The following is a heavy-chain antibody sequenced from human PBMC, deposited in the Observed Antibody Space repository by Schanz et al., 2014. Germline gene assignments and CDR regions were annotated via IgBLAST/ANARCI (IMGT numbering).Heavy chain of an antibody. D-gene: IGHD6-13*01. CDR3: ARGGGAAAST. CDR2: ITTSTSYT. J-gene: IGHJ5*02. Sequence: QVQLVESGGGLVKPGGSLRLSCAASGFTFSDNFMSWIRQAPGKGLEWISYITTSTSYTNYADSVKGRFTISRDNAKKSLFLQMNSLRAEDTAVYYCARGGGAAASTWGQGTLVTVSS. V-gene: IGHV3-11*06. CDR1: GFTFSDNF.